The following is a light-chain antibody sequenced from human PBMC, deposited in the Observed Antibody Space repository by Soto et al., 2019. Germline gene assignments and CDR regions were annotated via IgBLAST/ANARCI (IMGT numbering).Light chain of an antibody. CDR3: QVWDSTTARV. V-gene: IGLV3-9*01. CDR1: NIGSKN. Sequence: SYELTQPLSVSVALGQTARITCGGNNIGSKNVHWYQQKPGQAPVLVMYRDNNRPSGIPERFSGSNSGNTATLTISRAQAGDEADYYCQVWDSTTARVFGGGTKLTVL. J-gene: IGLJ3*02. CDR2: RDN.